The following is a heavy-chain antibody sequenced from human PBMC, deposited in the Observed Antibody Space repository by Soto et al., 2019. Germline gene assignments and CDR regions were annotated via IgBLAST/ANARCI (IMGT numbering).Heavy chain of an antibody. CDR3: ASTVEMATPYFDY. CDR2: IYYSGST. V-gene: IGHV4-59*01. D-gene: IGHD4-4*01. CDR1: GGSISSYY. Sequence: SETLSLTCTVSGGSISSYYWSWIRQPPGKGLEWIGYIYYSGSTNYNPSLKSRVTISVDTSKNQFSLKLSSVTAADTAVYYCASTVEMATPYFDYWGQGTLVTVSS. J-gene: IGHJ4*02.